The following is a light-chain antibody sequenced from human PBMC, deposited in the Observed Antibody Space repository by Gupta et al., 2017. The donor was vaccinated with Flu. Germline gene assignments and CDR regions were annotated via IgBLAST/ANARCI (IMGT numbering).Light chain of an antibody. CDR2: EDD. CDR1: RGSLSSSY. Sequence: NFMLTQPHSLSESPGQPVTISCTRSRGSLSSSYVQWYRPRPRGAPATVIYEDDRRSSGIPDRFSGSIDSSSNSASLTIAGLQTEDEADYYCQSYDGVAVVFGGGTKLTVL. CDR3: QSYDGVAVV. J-gene: IGLJ3*02. V-gene: IGLV6-57*03.